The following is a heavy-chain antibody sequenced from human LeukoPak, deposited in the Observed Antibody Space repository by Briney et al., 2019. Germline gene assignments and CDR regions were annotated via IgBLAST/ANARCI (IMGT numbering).Heavy chain of an antibody. J-gene: IGHJ4*02. CDR2: IHTSGST. CDR1: GGSISNYH. V-gene: IGHV4-4*07. D-gene: IGHD6-19*01. CDR3: ARRDISTGWSFDY. Sequence: SETLSLTCTVSGGSISNYHWSWIRQPAGKGLEWIGQIHTSGSTNYNSPLKSRVTMSIDTPENQVSLTIRSVTAADTAIYYCARRDISTGWSFDYWGQGTLVTVSS.